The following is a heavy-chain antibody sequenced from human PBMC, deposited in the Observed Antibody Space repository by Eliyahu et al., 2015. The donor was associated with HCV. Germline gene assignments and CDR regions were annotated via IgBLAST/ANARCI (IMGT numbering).Heavy chain of an antibody. CDR3: ARDRYYYDSSGTYYFDY. V-gene: IGHV1-69*04. CDR2: IIPILGIA. J-gene: IGHJ4*02. Sequence: QVQLVQSGAEVKKPGSSVKVSCKASGXTXSSXAISWVRQAPGQGPEWMGRIIPILGIANYAQKFQGRVTITADKSTSTAYMELSSLRSEDTAVYYCARDRYYYDSSGTYYFDYWGQGTLVTVSS. CDR1: GXTXSSXA. D-gene: IGHD3-22*01.